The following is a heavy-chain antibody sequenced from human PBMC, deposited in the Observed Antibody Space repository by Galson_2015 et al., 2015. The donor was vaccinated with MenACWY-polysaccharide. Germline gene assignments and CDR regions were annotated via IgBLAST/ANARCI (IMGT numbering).Heavy chain of an antibody. CDR3: ARYRGTYYYYYGMDV. Sequence: SVKVSCKASGGTFSSYAISWVRQAPGQGLEWMGGIIPIFGTANYAQKFQGRVTLTADESTSTAYMELSSLRSEDTAVYYCARYRGTYYYYYGMDVWGQGTSVTVSS. V-gene: IGHV1-69*13. CDR1: GGTFSSYA. J-gene: IGHJ6*02. CDR2: IIPIFGTA. D-gene: IGHD1-14*01.